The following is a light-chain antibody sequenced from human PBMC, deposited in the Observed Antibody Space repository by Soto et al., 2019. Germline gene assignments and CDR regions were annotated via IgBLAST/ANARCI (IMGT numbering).Light chain of an antibody. CDR1: QGISSY. CDR2: AAS. V-gene: IGKV1-39*01. Sequence: RMTQSPSYSSAFTGAGFTTTCLASQGISSYLNWYQQKPGKAPKLLIYAASSLQSGVPSRFSGSGSGTDFTLTISSLQPEDFATYYCQQSYSTLFTFGQGTRLEI. J-gene: IGKJ5*01. CDR3: QQSYSTLFT.